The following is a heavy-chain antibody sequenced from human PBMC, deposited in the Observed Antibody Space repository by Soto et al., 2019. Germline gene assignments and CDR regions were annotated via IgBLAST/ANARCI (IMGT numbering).Heavy chain of an antibody. V-gene: IGHV1-3*01. CDR1: GYTFTSYA. Sequence: ASVKVSCKASGYTFTSYAMHWVRQAPGQRLEWMGWINAGNGNTKYSQKFRGRVTITRDTSASTAYMELSSLRSEDTAVYYCARASQWLVRGDDAFDIWGQGTMVTVSS. J-gene: IGHJ3*02. D-gene: IGHD6-19*01. CDR3: ARASQWLVRGDDAFDI. CDR2: INAGNGNT.